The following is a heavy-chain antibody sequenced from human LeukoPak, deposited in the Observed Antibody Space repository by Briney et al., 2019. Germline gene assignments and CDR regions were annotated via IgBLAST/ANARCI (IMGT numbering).Heavy chain of an antibody. V-gene: IGHV1-69*04. CDR2: IIPILGIA. CDR3: ARGRDGYPYYFDY. D-gene: IGHD5-24*01. J-gene: IGHJ4*02. Sequence: SVKVSCKASGGTFSSYAISWVRQAPGQGLEWMGRIIPILGIANYAQKFQGRVTITADKSTSTAYMELSSLRSEDTAVYYRARGRDGYPYYFDYWGQGTLVTVSS. CDR1: GGTFSSYA.